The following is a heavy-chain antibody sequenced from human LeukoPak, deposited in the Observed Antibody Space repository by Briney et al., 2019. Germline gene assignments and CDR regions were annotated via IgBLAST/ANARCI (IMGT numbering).Heavy chain of an antibody. CDR2: INPSGGST. J-gene: IGHJ4*02. CDR1: GYTFTSYY. CDR3: ARGDDIVVVVAATTLGGDY. D-gene: IGHD2-15*01. Sequence: ASVKVSCKASGYTFTSYYMHWVRQAPGQGLEWMGIINPSGGSTSYAQKFQGRVTMTRDTSTSTVYMELSSLRSEDTAVYYCARGDDIVVVVAATTLGGDYWGQGTLVTVSS. V-gene: IGHV1-46*03.